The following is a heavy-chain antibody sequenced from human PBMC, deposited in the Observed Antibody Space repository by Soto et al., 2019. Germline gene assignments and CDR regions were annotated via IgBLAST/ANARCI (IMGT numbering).Heavy chain of an antibody. CDR3: ARSSYYYGSGFDY. J-gene: IGHJ4*02. CDR2: IYHSAST. Sequence: SVTLSLTCAVSGGSISRGGYSWSWIRQPPGKGLEWIGYIYHSASTYYNPSLKSRVTISVDRSKNQFSLKLSSVTAADTAVYYCARSSYYYGSGFDYWGQGTLVTVSS. D-gene: IGHD3-10*01. CDR1: GGSISRGGYS. V-gene: IGHV4-30-2*01.